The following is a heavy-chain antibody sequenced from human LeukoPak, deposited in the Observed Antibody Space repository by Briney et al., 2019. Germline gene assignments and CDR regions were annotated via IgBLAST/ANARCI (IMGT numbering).Heavy chain of an antibody. J-gene: IGHJ4*02. CDR1: GGSISSHY. Sequence: SETLSLTCTVSGGSISSHYWSWIRQPPGKGLEWIGYIYHSGSTKYNPSLKSRVTISVDTSKNQFSLKLSSVTAADTAVYFCARGGYGDYVDYWGQGTLVTVSS. V-gene: IGHV4-59*11. CDR3: ARGGYGDYVDY. CDR2: IYHSGST. D-gene: IGHD4-17*01.